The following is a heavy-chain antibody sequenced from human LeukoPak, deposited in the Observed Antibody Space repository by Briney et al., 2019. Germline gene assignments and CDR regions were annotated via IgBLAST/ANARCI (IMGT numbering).Heavy chain of an antibody. CDR2: ISGSGGST. CDR1: GFTFSSYA. D-gene: IGHD2-2*01. J-gene: IGHJ5*02. CDR3: AKSSRVPATPRVWFDP. Sequence: GGSLRLSCAASGFTFSSYAMSWVRQAPGKGLEWVSAISGSGGSTYYADSVKGRFTISRDNSKNTLYLQMNSLRAEDTAVYYCAKSSRVPATPRVWFDPWGQGTLVTVSS. V-gene: IGHV3-23*01.